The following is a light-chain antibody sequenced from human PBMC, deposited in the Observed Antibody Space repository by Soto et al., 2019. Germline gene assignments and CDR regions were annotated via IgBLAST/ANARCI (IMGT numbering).Light chain of an antibody. CDR3: ISYVGNDIWV. J-gene: IGLJ3*02. Sequence: QSALTQPPSSSGSPGQSVTISGTGTSSDVGAYKYVSWYQQYPGKAPKLMIDEVTKRPSGVPDRFSGSKSGNTASLTVSGLQAEDEADYYCISYVGNDIWVFGGGTKVTVL. CDR2: EVT. CDR1: SSDVGAYKY. V-gene: IGLV2-8*01.